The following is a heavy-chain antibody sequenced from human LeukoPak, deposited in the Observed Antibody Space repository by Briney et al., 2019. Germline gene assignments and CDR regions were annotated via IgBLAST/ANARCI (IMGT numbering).Heavy chain of an antibody. CDR3: ARDQRALGISQEYYFDY. CDR2: ISSTAGTI. V-gene: IGHV3-11*01. Sequence: KLGGSLRLSCAASGFTFSDYYMSWIRQAPGKGLEWVSYISSTAGTIKYADSVKGRFTISRDNAKNSLFLQMNSLRAEDTAVYYCARDQRALGISQEYYFDYWGQGTLVTVSA. D-gene: IGHD6-25*01. J-gene: IGHJ4*02. CDR1: GFTFSDYY.